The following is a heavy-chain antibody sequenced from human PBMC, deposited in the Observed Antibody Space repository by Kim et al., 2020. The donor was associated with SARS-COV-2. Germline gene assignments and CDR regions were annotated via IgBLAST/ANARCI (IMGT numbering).Heavy chain of an antibody. D-gene: IGHD3-10*01. CDR2: ISYDGSNK. V-gene: IGHV3-30*18. CDR3: AKPMVRGVHWFVT. CDR1: GFTLSSYA. Sequence: GGSLRLSCAASGFTLSSYAMHWVRQAPGKGLEWVAVISYDGSNKYYVDSVKGRFTISRDNSKNTLYLQMNSLRTEDTAVYFCAKPMVRGVHWFVTWGHGTLGTAS. J-gene: IGHJ5*01.